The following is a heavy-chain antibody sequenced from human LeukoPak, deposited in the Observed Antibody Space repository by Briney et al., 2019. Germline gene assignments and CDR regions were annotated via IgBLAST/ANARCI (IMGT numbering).Heavy chain of an antibody. J-gene: IGHJ5*02. Sequence: GGSLRLSCAASGFTFSSYGMTWVRQAPGKGLEWVSAISGSGGSTYYADSVRGRFTISRDNSKNTLFLQMNSLRAEDTAVYYCAQDQIQLWSWGQGTLVTVSS. CDR3: AQDQIQLWS. D-gene: IGHD5-18*01. CDR1: GFTFSSYG. V-gene: IGHV3-23*01. CDR2: ISGSGGST.